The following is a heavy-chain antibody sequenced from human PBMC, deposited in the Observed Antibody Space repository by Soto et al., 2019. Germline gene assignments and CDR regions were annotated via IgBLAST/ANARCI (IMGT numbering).Heavy chain of an antibody. V-gene: IGHV3-21*01. D-gene: IGHD6-19*01. CDR1: GFTFSSYS. Sequence: EVQLVESGGGLVKPGGSLRLSCAASGFTFSSYSMNWVRQAPGKGLEWVSSISSSSSYIYYADSVKGRFTISRDNAKNSLYLQMNSLRAEDTAVYYCAADSSGWYEGGNWFDYWGQGTLFTVSS. CDR3: AADSSGWYEGGNWFDY. CDR2: ISSSSSYI. J-gene: IGHJ4*02.